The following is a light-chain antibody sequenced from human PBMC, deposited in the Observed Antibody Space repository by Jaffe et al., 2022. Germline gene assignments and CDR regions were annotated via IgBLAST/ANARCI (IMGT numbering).Light chain of an antibody. V-gene: IGKV3-11*01. Sequence: EIVLTQSPATLSLSPGERATLSCRASQSVITYLAWYQLKPGQAPRLLIYDASNRATGVPARFSGSGSGTDFTLTISSLEPEDFAVYYCQQRRNWPLTFGGGTKVEIK. CDR3: QQRRNWPLT. CDR2: DAS. J-gene: IGKJ4*01. CDR1: QSVITY.